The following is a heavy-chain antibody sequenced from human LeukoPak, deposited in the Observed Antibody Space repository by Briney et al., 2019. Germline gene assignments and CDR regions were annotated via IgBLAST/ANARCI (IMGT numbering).Heavy chain of an antibody. D-gene: IGHD6-13*01. CDR3: ARDIHSSTWFSLDY. V-gene: IGHV4-34*01. J-gene: IGHJ4*02. Sequence: PSETLSLTCAVYGGSFSGYYWSWIRQPPGKGLEWIGEINHSGSTNYNPSLKSRVTISVGTSKNQFSLKLSSVTAADTAVYYCARDIHSSTWFSLDYWGQGTLVTVSS. CDR1: GGSFSGYY. CDR2: INHSGST.